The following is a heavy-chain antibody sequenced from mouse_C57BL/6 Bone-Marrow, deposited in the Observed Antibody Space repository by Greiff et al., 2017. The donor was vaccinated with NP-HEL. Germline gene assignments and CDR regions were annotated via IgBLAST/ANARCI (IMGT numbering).Heavy chain of an antibody. CDR1: GYTFTSYW. CDR2: INPSSGYT. D-gene: IGHD2-4*01. CDR3: ARYYYDVLYYAMDY. J-gene: IGHJ4*01. Sequence: QVHVKQSGAELAKPGASVKLSCKASGYTFTSYWMHWVKQRPGQGLEWIGYINPSSGYTKYNQKFKDKATLTADKSSSTAYMQLSSLTYEDSAVYYRARYYYDVLYYAMDYWGQGTSVTVSS. V-gene: IGHV1-7*01.